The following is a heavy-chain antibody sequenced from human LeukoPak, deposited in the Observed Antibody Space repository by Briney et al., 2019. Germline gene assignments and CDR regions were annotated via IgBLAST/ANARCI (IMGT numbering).Heavy chain of an antibody. V-gene: IGHV4-59*12. CDR1: GGSISSYY. CDR2: IYYSGST. CDR3: ARDRYYYDSSGYYVFDY. J-gene: IGHJ4*02. Sequence: SETLSLTCTVSGGSISSYYWSWIRQPPGKGLEWIGYIYYSGSTNYNPSLKSRVTISVDTSKNQFSLKLRSVTAADTAVYYCARDRYYYDSSGYYVFDYWGQGTLVTVSS. D-gene: IGHD3-22*01.